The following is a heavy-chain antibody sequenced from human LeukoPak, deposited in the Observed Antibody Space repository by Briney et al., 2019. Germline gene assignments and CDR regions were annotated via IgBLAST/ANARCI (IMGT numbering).Heavy chain of an antibody. Sequence: SETLSLTCTVSGDSISDRRYHWAWIRQPPGEGLEWIGNIFNTGTTYYNPSLKSRVTISVDKSKSQFSLRLSSMTAADTAVYFCARGRVSSSTWYSTYYYYFYMDVWGKGTTVTVSS. CDR2: IFNTGTT. V-gene: IGHV4-39*07. CDR1: GDSISDRRYH. D-gene: IGHD6-13*01. CDR3: ARGRVSSSTWYSTYYYYFYMDV. J-gene: IGHJ6*03.